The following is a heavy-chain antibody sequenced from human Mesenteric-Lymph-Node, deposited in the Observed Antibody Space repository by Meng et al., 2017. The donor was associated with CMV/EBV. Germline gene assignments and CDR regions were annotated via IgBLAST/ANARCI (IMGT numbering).Heavy chain of an antibody. J-gene: IGHJ4*02. Sequence: GGSLRLSCAASGFTFSSYSMNWVRQAPGKGLEWVSSISSSSSHIYYADSVKGRLTISRDSAKNSLYLQMNSLRAEDTAVYYCARDLLTSQGLDYWGQGTLVTVSS. CDR2: ISSSSSHI. CDR3: ARDLLTSQGLDY. CDR1: GFTFSSYS. V-gene: IGHV3-21*01.